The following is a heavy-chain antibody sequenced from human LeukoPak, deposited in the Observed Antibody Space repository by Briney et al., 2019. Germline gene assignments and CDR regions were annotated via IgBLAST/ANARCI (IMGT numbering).Heavy chain of an antibody. CDR3: ASGASAFDY. CDR2: INPNSGGT. D-gene: IGHD3-16*01. V-gene: IGHV1-2*02. CDR1: RYTFTDYY. J-gene: IGHJ4*02. Sequence: ASVKVSCKASRYTFTDYYMHWVRQAPGQGLEWMGWINPNSGGTNYAQKFQGRVTMTRDTSIRTAYTGLSSLRSDDTAMYYCASGASAFDYWGQGTLVTVSS.